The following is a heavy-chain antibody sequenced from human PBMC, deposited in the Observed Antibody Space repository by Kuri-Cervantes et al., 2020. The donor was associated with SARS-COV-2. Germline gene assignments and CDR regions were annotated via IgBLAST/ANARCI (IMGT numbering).Heavy chain of an antibody. V-gene: IGHV4-59*12. CDR2: IYYSGST. J-gene: IGHJ4*02. CDR3: ARAGVWGSYRYSRFDY. Sequence: GSLRLSCTVSGGSISSYYWSWIRQPPGKGLEWIGYIYYSGSTNYNPSLKSRVTISVDTSKNQFSLKLSSVTAADTAVYYCARAGVWGSYRYSRFDYWGQGTLVTVSS. CDR1: GGSISSYY. D-gene: IGHD3-16*02.